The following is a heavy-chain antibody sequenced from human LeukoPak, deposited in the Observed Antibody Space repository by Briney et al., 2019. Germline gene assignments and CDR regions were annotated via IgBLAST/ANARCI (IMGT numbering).Heavy chain of an antibody. D-gene: IGHD6-13*01. J-gene: IGHJ4*02. CDR2: ISDSGGTT. Sequence: QPGGSLLLSCVASGFTFSNLAMGWVHQAPGKGLELVSVISDSGGTTYYADSVKGRFTISRDNAKNSLYLQINSLRAEDTAVYYCARDLRSSPPGDYWGQGTLVTVSS. CDR1: GFTFSNLA. CDR3: ARDLRSSPPGDY. V-gene: IGHV3-23*01.